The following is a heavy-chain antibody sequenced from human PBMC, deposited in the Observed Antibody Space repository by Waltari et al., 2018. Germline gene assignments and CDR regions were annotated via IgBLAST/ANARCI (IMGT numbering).Heavy chain of an antibody. CDR1: GFVFSTNA. Sequence: EVQLLESGGGLIQPGGSLRLSCAASGFVFSTNAMSWVRQSPGKGREWVSGIGSGGETHYTDSVKCRFTISRDNSKSSLYLQMNSLRAEDTAVYYCAKDLYWWTAADYWGQGILVTVSS. CDR2: IGSGGET. J-gene: IGHJ4*02. V-gene: IGHV3-23*01. D-gene: IGHD6-13*01. CDR3: AKDLYWWTAADY.